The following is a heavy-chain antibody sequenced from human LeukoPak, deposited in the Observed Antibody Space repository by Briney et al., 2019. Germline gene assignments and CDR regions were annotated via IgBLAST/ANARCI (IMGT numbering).Heavy chain of an antibody. J-gene: IGHJ4*02. CDR3: ARADFWSGQYYFDY. CDR1: GDSISSGDYS. Sequence: SETLSLTCTVSGDSISSGDYSWSWIRQPSGKGLEWIGYIFHSGSSYYNPSLRSRVTISVDRSRNQFSLRLTSVTAADTAVYYCARADFWSGQYYFDYWGQGTLVTVSS. V-gene: IGHV4-30-2*01. D-gene: IGHD3-3*01. CDR2: IFHSGSS.